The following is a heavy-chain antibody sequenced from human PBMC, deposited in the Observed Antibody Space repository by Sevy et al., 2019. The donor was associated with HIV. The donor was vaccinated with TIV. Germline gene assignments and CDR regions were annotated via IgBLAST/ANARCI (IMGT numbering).Heavy chain of an antibody. CDR3: VKEVSECSYTDY. CDR2: ISGSAHRT. CDR1: GFTFSNYA. V-gene: IGHV3-23*01. Sequence: GGSLRLSCAASGFTFSNYAMSWVRQTPGKGLEWVSAISGSAHRTYNIDSMKGRFTISRDSSKNMLFLQMNSLRAEDTAVYYCVKEVSECSYTDYWGQGTLVTVSS. J-gene: IGHJ4*02. D-gene: IGHD3-16*02.